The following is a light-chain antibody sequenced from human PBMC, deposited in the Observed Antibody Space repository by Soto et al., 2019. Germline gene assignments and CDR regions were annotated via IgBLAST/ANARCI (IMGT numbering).Light chain of an antibody. J-gene: IGKJ4*01. V-gene: IGKV3-15*01. CDR2: GAS. CDR3: QQYHDWPPLT. CDR1: QSISSN. Sequence: EIVMTQSPATLSVSPGERATLSCRASQSISSNLAWYQHEPGQAPRLLIYGASTRATGIPARFSGSGSGTEFTLTISSLQSEDFAIYYCQQYHDWPPLTFGGGTKVEIK.